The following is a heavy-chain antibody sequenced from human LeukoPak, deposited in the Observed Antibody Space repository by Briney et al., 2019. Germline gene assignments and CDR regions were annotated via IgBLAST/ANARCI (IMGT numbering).Heavy chain of an antibody. D-gene: IGHD2-2*01. Sequence: QSGGSLRLSCAASGLMFSSYWMSWVRQAPGKGLEWVSAISGTGADTYYADVGKGRFTISRDNSKNTLYLQMNSLRAEDTAVYYCAREYCSSTSCYQPGAFDIWGQGTMVTVSS. CDR1: GLMFSSYW. CDR2: ISGTGADT. CDR3: AREYCSSTSCYQPGAFDI. V-gene: IGHV3-23*01. J-gene: IGHJ3*02.